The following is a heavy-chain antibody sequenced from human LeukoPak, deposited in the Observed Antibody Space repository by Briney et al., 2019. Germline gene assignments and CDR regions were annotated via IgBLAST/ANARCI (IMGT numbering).Heavy chain of an antibody. D-gene: IGHD2-2*01. CDR1: GYTFTGYY. V-gene: IGHV1-2*02. J-gene: IGHJ4*02. CDR2: INPNSGGT. Sequence: ASVKVSCKASGYTFTGYYMHWVRQAPGQGLEWMGWINPNSGGTNYAQKFQGRVTMTRETSISTAYMELSRLRSDDTAVYSCARAVVPAAMMSFDYWGQGTLATVYS. CDR3: ARAVVPAAMMSFDY.